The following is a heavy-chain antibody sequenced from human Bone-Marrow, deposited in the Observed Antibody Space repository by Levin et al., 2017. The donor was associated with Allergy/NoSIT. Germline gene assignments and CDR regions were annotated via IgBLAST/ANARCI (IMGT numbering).Heavy chain of an antibody. V-gene: IGHV3-21*04. J-gene: IGHJ6*02. CDR3: ASRLTASGGLDV. CDR1: GVTRNNYT. D-gene: IGHD5-18*01. Sequence: GGSLRLSCAVSGVTRNNYTLTWVRQPPGKGLEWVSSINSKSVYIHYGDSVKGRFTISRDNSKKLLFLQMNSLRDEDTATYYCASRLTASGGLDVWGHGTTPPVSS. CDR2: INSKSVYI.